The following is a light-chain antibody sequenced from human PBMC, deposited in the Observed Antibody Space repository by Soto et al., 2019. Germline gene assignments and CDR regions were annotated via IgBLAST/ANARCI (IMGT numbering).Light chain of an antibody. CDR3: QQRRYWPVT. CDR1: QSVSSY. CDR2: DAS. J-gene: IGKJ1*01. V-gene: IGKV3-11*01. Sequence: EIVLTQSPAILSMSPGERATLSCRASQSVSSYFAWYQQKPGQAPRLLIYDASNRATGVPARFSGSGSGTALPLTISSLEPEDFAVYYCQQRRYWPVTFGQGTKVEIK.